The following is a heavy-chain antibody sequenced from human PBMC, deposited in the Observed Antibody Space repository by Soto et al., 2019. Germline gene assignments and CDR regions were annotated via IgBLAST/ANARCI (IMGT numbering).Heavy chain of an antibody. Sequence: GESLKISCKGSGYSFTSYWIGWVRQMPGKGLEWMGRIDPSDSYTNYSPSFQGHVTISADKSISTAYLQWSSLKASDTAMYYCARHERYPQKYYFDYWGQGTLVTVSS. J-gene: IGHJ4*02. D-gene: IGHD2-2*02. V-gene: IGHV5-10-1*01. CDR3: ARHERYPQKYYFDY. CDR1: GYSFTSYW. CDR2: IDPSDSYT.